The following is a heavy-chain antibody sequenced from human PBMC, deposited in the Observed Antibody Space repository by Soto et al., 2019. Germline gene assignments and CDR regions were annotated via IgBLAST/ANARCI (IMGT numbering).Heavy chain of an antibody. D-gene: IGHD1-20*01. Sequence: QVHLVQSGAEVKEPGASVKVSCKASGYTFTGFYVHWVRQAPGQGLEWMGSINPTTGGTNYAQKFQGRVTLTRDTSIATAHMDLSSLRYDDTAVYYCARDMGYNWTPYYSDYWGQGTLVTVSS. CDR3: ARDMGYNWTPYYSDY. CDR2: INPTTGGT. V-gene: IGHV1-2*02. J-gene: IGHJ4*02. CDR1: GYTFTGFY.